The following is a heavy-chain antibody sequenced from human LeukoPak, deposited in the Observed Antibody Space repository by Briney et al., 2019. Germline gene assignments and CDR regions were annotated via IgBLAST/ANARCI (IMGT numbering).Heavy chain of an antibody. D-gene: IGHD6-19*01. Sequence: GGSLRLSCAASGFTFSSYAMSWVRQAPGKGLEWVSAISGSGGSTYYADSVKGRFTISRDNSKNTLYLQMNSLRAEDTAVYYCAKDRVAEAPTPYYFDYWGQGTLVTVSS. CDR2: ISGSGGST. CDR3: AKDRVAEAPTPYYFDY. J-gene: IGHJ4*02. V-gene: IGHV3-23*01. CDR1: GFTFSSYA.